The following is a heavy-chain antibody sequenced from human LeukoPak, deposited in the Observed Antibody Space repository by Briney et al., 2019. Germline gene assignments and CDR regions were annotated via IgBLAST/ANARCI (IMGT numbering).Heavy chain of an antibody. Sequence: SGTLSLTCAVSGGSISGSNWWSWVRQSPGKGLEWIGEIYHSGSTNYNPSLKSQITISVDKSKNLFSLKLSSVTAADAGVYHCARRHLEGYNAYGLFDYWGQGTLVTVSS. J-gene: IGHJ4*02. CDR1: GGSISGSNW. D-gene: IGHD5-12*01. CDR3: ARRHLEGYNAYGLFDY. V-gene: IGHV4-4*02. CDR2: IYHSGST.